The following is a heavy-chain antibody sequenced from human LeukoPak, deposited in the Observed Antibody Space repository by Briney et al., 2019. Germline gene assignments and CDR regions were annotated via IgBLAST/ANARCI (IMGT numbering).Heavy chain of an antibody. J-gene: IGHJ6*03. V-gene: IGHV1-2*02. Sequence: APVKVSCKASGYTFTGYYMHWVRQAPVQGLEWMGWINPNSGGTNYAQKLQGRVTMTTDTSTSTAYMGLRSLRSDDTAVYYCARILYDILTGYDYYMDVWGKGTTVTISS. CDR3: ARILYDILTGYDYYMDV. CDR2: INPNSGGT. CDR1: GYTFTGYY. D-gene: IGHD3-9*01.